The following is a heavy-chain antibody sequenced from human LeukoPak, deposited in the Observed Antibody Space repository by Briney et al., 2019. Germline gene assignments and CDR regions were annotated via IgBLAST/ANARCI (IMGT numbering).Heavy chain of an antibody. Sequence: PSETLSLTCTVSGGSISSSSYYWGWIRQAPGKGLEWIGSNYHSGSTYYNPSLKSRVTISVDTSKNQFSLKLSSVTAADTAVYYCARKLGYCSGGSCYSAGYFDYWGQGTLVTVSS. CDR1: GGSISSSSYY. CDR2: NYHSGST. D-gene: IGHD2-15*01. J-gene: IGHJ4*02. CDR3: ARKLGYCSGGSCYSAGYFDY. V-gene: IGHV4-39*07.